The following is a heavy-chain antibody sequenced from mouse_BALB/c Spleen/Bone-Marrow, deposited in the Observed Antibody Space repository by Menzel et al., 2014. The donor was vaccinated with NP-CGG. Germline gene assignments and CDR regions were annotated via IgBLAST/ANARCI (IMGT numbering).Heavy chain of an antibody. CDR3: AREVSMDY. CDR1: GLTFSDYY. Sequence: EVKLMESGGGLVKPGGSLKLSCAASGLTFSDYYMYWVRQTPEKRLEWVATISDGGSYTYYPDSVKGRFTISRDNAKNNLFLQLSSLKSEDTAMYYCAREVSMDYWGQGTSVTVSS. V-gene: IGHV5-4*02. J-gene: IGHJ4*01. CDR2: ISDGGSYT.